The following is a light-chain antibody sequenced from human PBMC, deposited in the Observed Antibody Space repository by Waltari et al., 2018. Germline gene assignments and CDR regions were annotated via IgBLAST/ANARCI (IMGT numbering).Light chain of an antibody. CDR3: QQRSDWPSLT. J-gene: IGKJ4*01. Sequence: EIVLTQSPAPPSLSPGERATLSCMASQSVNTYLAWYQQKPGQAPKLLIYDASRRATGIPARFSGNGSGTDFTLTISSLEPEDFAVYYCQQRSDWPSLTFGGGTKVEIK. V-gene: IGKV3-11*01. CDR2: DAS. CDR1: QSVNTY.